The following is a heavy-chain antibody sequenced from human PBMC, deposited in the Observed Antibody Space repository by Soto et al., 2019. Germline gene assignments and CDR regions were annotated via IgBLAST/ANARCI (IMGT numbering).Heavy chain of an antibody. J-gene: IGHJ4*02. CDR1: GGSVHNGSYY. Sequence: SETLSLTCTVSGGSVHNGSYYWSWLRQPPGKGLEWIGYIYYTGTTNYNPSLKSHVTIWVDTSKNQFSLKVKSVSAADTAVYFFARNSRGYIYGYYFASWGQGTLVTVS. D-gene: IGHD5-18*01. V-gene: IGHV4-61*01. CDR3: ARNSRGYIYGYYFAS. CDR2: IYYTGTT.